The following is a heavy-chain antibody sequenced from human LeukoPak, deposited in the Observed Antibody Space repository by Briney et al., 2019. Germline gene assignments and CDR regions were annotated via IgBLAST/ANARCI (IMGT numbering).Heavy chain of an antibody. CDR1: GGSISSYY. CDR2: IYYSGST. CDR3: ARGSSYYYGSGRRGYFDY. Sequence: SGTLSPTCTVSGGSISSYYWSWIRQPPGKGLEWIGSIYYSGSTYYNPSLKSRVTISVDTSKNQFSLKLSSVTAADTAVYYCARGSSYYYGSGRRGYFDYWGQGTLVTVSS. J-gene: IGHJ4*02. V-gene: IGHV4-39*07. D-gene: IGHD3-10*01.